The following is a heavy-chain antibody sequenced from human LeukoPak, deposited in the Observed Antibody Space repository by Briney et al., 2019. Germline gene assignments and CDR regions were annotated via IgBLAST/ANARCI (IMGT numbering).Heavy chain of an antibody. J-gene: IGHJ4*02. Sequence: GGSLRLSCAASGFTFSSYAMSWVRQAPGKGLEWVSAISGSGGSTYYADSVKGRFTISRDNSKNTLYLQMSGLRAEDTAVYYCAKDCSSTSCYRSGGYWGQGTLVTVSS. D-gene: IGHD2-2*01. CDR3: AKDCSSTSCYRSGGY. CDR1: GFTFSSYA. V-gene: IGHV3-23*01. CDR2: ISGSGGST.